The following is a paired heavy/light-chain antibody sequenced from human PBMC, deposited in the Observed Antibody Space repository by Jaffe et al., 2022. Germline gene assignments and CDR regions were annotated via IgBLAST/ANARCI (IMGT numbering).Heavy chain of an antibody. CDR1: GFTFGDYA. CDR3: TRLTTMIVPVGTPTGSGWFDP. D-gene: IGHD3-22*01. Sequence: EVQLVESGGGLVQPGRSLRLSCTASGFTFGDYAMSWVRQAPGKGLEWVGFIRSKAYGGTTEYAASVKGRFTISRDDSKSIAYLQMNSLKTEDTAVYYCTRLTTMIVPVGTPTGSGWFDPWGQGTLVTVSS. CDR2: IRSKAYGGTT. J-gene: IGHJ5*02. V-gene: IGHV3-49*04.
Light chain of an antibody. CDR3: QQFNSYSLT. CDR2: DAS. J-gene: IGKJ4*01. V-gene: IGKV1-13*02. CDR1: QGISSA. Sequence: AIQLTQSPSSLSASVGDRVTITCRASQGISSALAWYQQKPGKAPKLLIYDASSLESGVPSRFSGSGSGTDFTLTISSLQPEDFATYYCQQFNSYSLTFGGGTKVEIK.